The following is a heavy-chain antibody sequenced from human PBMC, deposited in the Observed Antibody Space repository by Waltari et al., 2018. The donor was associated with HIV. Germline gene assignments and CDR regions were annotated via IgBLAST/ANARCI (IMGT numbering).Heavy chain of an antibody. Sequence: QVQLVESGGGVVQRGKSLRLSWAASGFTFSRYGLHWVRQAPGKGLDWVAVISFDGRNEYYADSVKGRFTISRDNSKNTVYLQMNSLRAEDTAVYYCAKEGWELLQFGYYFDYWGQGTLVTVSS. CDR3: AKEGWELLQFGYYFDY. D-gene: IGHD1-26*01. J-gene: IGHJ4*02. CDR2: ISFDGRNE. V-gene: IGHV3-30*18. CDR1: GFTFSRYG.